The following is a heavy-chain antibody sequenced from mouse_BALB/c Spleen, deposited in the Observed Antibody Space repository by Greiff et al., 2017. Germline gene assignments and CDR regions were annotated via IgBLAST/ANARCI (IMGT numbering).Heavy chain of an antibody. V-gene: IGHV1-69*02. D-gene: IGHD2-3*01. J-gene: IGHJ2*01. CDR2: IYPSDSYT. CDR1: GYTFTSYW. Sequence: VQLQQPGAELVRPGASVKLSCKASGYTFTSYWINWVKQRPGQGLEWIGNIYPSDSYTNYNQKFKDKATLTVDKSSSTAYMQLSSPTSEDSAVYYCTRQGGYYLYFDYWGQGTTLTVSS. CDR3: TRQGGYYLYFDY.